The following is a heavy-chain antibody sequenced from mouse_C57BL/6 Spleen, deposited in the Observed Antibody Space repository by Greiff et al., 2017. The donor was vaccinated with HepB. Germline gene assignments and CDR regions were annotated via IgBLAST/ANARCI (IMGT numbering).Heavy chain of an antibody. Sequence: EVKLQESGPELVKPGASVKIPCKASGYTFTDYNMDWVKQSHGKSLEWIGDINPNNGGTIYNQKFKGKATLTVDKSSSTAYMELRSLTSEDTAVYYCARWLYDYDDGWYFDVWGTGTTVTVSS. CDR1: GYTFTDYN. CDR2: INPNNGGT. V-gene: IGHV1-18*01. D-gene: IGHD2-4*01. J-gene: IGHJ1*03. CDR3: ARWLYDYDDGWYFDV.